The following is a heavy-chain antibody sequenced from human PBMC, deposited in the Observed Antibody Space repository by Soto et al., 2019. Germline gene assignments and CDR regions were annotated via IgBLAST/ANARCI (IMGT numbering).Heavy chain of an antibody. J-gene: IGHJ4*02. V-gene: IGHV4-30-2*01. CDR1: GGSISSGGYS. CDR3: AAGGGLPRYY. D-gene: IGHD5-12*01. CDR2: IYHSGST. Sequence: SETLSLTCAVYGGSISSGGYSWSWIRQPPGKGLEWIGYIYHSGSTYYNPSLRSRVTISVDRSKNQFSLKLSSVTAADTAVYYCAAGGGLPRYYWGQGTLVTVSS.